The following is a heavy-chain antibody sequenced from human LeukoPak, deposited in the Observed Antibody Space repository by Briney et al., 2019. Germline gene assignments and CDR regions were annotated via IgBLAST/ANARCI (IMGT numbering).Heavy chain of an antibody. CDR1: GFTFSSYE. CDR3: ARGYYYDYRLDAFDI. J-gene: IGHJ3*02. Sequence: GGSLRLSCAASGFTFSSYEMNWVRQAPGKGLEWVSYISSSGSTIYYADSVKGRFTISRDNAKNSLYLQMNSLRAEDTALYYCARGYYYDYRLDAFDIWGQGTMVTVSS. CDR2: ISSSGSTI. D-gene: IGHD3-22*01. V-gene: IGHV3-48*03.